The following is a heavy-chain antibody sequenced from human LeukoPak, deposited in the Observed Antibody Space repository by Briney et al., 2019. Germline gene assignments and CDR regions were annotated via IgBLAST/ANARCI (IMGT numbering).Heavy chain of an antibody. D-gene: IGHD3-3*01. CDR2: ISSSGSTI. CDR3: ASQLRFLGWPGGYMDV. CDR1: GFTFSSYE. J-gene: IGHJ6*03. Sequence: GGSLRLSCAASGFTFSSYEMNWVRQAPGKGLEWVSYISSSGSTIYYADSVKGRFTISRDNAKNSLYLQMNSLRAEDTAVYYCASQLRFLGWPGGYMDVWGKGTTVTVSS. V-gene: IGHV3-48*03.